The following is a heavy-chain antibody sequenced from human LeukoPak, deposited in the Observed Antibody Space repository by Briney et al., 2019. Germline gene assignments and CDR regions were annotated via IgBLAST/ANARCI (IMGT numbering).Heavy chain of an antibody. CDR1: GFTFSSYG. CDR3: ARTGIAAAGTSWFDP. J-gene: IGHJ5*02. D-gene: IGHD6-13*01. V-gene: IGHV3-33*01. CDR2: ILYDGSNK. Sequence: PGRSLRLSCAASGFTFSSYGMHWVRQAPGKGLEWVAVILYDGSNKYYADSVKGRFTISRDNSKNTLYLQMNSLRAEDTAVYYCARTGIAAAGTSWFDPWGQGTLVTVSS.